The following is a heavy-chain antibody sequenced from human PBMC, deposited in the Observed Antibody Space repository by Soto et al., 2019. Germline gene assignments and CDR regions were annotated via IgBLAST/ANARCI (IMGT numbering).Heavy chain of an antibody. CDR1: GGTFSSYT. CDR2: IIPILGIA. D-gene: IGHD6-19*01. V-gene: IGHV1-69*02. J-gene: IGHJ5*02. CDR3: ASAPTRIAVAGTTWFDP. Sequence: QVQLVQSGAEVKKPGSSVKVSCKASGGTFSSYTISWVRQAPGQGLEWMGRIIPILGIANYAQKFQGRVTITADKSTSTAYMELSSLRSEDTAVYYCASAPTRIAVAGTTWFDPWGQGTLVTVSS.